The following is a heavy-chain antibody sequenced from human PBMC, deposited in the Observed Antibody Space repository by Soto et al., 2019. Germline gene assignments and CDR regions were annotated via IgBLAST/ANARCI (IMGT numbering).Heavy chain of an antibody. V-gene: IGHV4-59*01. CDR3: ARYSSSWLFDY. Sequence: QVQLQESGPGLVKPSETLSLTCTVSGGSISSYYWSWIRQPPGKGLEWIGYIYYSGSTNYNPSLKSRVTISVDTSKNQFSLKLSSVTAADTGVYYCARYSSSWLFDYWGQGTLVTVSS. D-gene: IGHD6-13*01. J-gene: IGHJ4*02. CDR1: GGSISSYY. CDR2: IYYSGST.